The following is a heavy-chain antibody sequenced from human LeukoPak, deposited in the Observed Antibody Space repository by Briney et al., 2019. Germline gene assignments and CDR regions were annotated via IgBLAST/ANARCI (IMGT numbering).Heavy chain of an antibody. Sequence: SETLSLTCTVSGGSISSYYWSWIRQPPGKGLEWIGYIYYSGSTNYNPSLKSRVTISVATSKNQFSLKVSSVTAADTAVYYCARDTGYSSGWYLDYWGQGTLVTVSS. CDR1: GGSISSYY. CDR3: ARDTGYSSGWYLDY. D-gene: IGHD6-19*01. V-gene: IGHV4-59*01. J-gene: IGHJ4*02. CDR2: IYYSGST.